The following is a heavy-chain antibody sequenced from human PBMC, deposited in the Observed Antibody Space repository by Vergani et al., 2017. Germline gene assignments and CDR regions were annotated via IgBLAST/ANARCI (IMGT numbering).Heavy chain of an antibody. CDR2: IQFDGSNQ. CDR3: AKHFRGWGIDY. CDR1: GFTLSNYD. D-gene: IGHD3-16*01. J-gene: IGHJ4*02. Sequence: QVRLVESGGGVVQRGGSLRLSCATSGFTLSNYDMQWIRQGPGKGLEFVAFIQFDGSNQYYADSVKGRFTLSRDFSKNTLYLQMNSLRTDDTATYYCAKHFRGWGIDYGGQGTQVIVSS. V-gene: IGHV3-30*02.